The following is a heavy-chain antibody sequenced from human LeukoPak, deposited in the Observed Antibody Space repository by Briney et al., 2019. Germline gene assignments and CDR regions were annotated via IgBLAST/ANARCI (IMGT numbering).Heavy chain of an antibody. CDR2: ISAYNGNT. Sequence: ASVNVSCKASGYTFTSYGISWVRQAPGQGLEWMGWISAYNGNTNYAQKLQGRVTMTTDTSTSTAYMELRSLRSDDTALYYCARVGEPYCSSTSCYYYYYMDVWGKGTTVTVSS. CDR3: ARVGEPYCSSTSCYYYYYMDV. CDR1: GYTFTSYG. V-gene: IGHV1-18*01. D-gene: IGHD2-2*01. J-gene: IGHJ6*03.